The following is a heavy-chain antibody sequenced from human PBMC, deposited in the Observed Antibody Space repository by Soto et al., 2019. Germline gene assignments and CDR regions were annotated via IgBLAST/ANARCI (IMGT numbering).Heavy chain of an antibody. CDR1: GYGYTRYV. CDR2: ISAYNGNT. V-gene: IGHV1-18*01. D-gene: IGHD3-22*01. J-gene: IGHJ4*02. Sequence: GSPLKRACKGSGYGYTRYVVGRGRLTPGQGREWMGWISAYNGNTNYAQKLQGRVTMTTDTSTSTAYMELRSLRSDDTAVYYCARDGYYYDSSGYYPYYFDYWGQGTLVTVSS. CDR3: ARDGYYYDSSGYYPYYFDY.